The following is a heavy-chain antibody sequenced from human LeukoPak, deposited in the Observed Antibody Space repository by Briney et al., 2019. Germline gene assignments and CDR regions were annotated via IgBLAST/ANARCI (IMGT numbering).Heavy chain of an antibody. V-gene: IGHV3-15*07. D-gene: IGHD7-27*01. J-gene: IGHJ6*02. CDR1: GFNFRDAW. Sequence: GGSLRLSCVGSGFNFRDAWMNWVRQAPGKGLEWVGRMKSFASGGTTEYAVSVRDRFTISRDDSQNTLYLQMTSLRTEDTAVYYCNWDFYYYNMAVWGQGTTVTVSS. CDR3: NWDFYYYNMAV. CDR2: MKSFASGGTT.